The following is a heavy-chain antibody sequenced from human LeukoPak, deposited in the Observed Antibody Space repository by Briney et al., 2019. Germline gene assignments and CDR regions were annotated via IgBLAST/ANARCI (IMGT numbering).Heavy chain of an antibody. J-gene: IGHJ4*02. CDR2: ISAQNGNT. D-gene: IGHD3-10*01. V-gene: IGHV1-18*01. CDR3: AKSRTHRLYSGSGSYPGAFDY. CDR1: GYMFTSHG. Sequence: ASVKVSCKSSGYMFTSHGIHWLRQAPGQGLEWMGWISAQNGNTNYMQQFLGRVTMTRDTSTSTVYMELRSLRSDDTAVYYCAKSRTHRLYSGSGSYPGAFDYWGQGTLVTVSS.